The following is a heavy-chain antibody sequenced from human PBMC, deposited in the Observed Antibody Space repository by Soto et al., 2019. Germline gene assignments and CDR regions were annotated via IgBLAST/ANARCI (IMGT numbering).Heavy chain of an antibody. V-gene: IGHV3-30-3*01. J-gene: IGHJ3*01. CDR2: ISFDGGNK. D-gene: IGHD4-17*01. CDR1: GFTFSSYA. CDR3: ARVKVPFADYVALDV. Sequence: QVELVESGGGVVQPGRSLRLSCAASGFTFSSYAIHWVRRAPGKGMEWVTSISFDGGNKFYADSVKGRFTISSDNSMNTLNLPMPSLRPEDTSVYYCARVKVPFADYVALDVWGQGTMVTVS.